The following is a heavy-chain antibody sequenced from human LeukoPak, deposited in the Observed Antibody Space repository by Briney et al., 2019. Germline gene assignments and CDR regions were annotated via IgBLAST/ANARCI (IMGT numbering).Heavy chain of an antibody. CDR3: AREKGRGHYDILTGYYETTLDAFDI. CDR1: GGSINNYF. CDR2: IYYSDST. V-gene: IGHV4-59*12. D-gene: IGHD3-9*01. J-gene: IGHJ3*02. Sequence: SETLSLTCTVSGGSINNYFWSWIRQPPGKGLECIAYIYYSDSTNYKPSLKSRVTVSVDTSKNQFSLKLSSVTAADTAVYYCAREKGRGHYDILTGYYETTLDAFDIWGQGTMVTVSS.